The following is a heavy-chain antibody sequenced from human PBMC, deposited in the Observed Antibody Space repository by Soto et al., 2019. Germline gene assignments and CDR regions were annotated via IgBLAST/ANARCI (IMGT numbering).Heavy chain of an antibody. CDR3: ARALDLAARQYYFDY. CDR1: GFTFSSYW. CDR2: IKQDGSEK. J-gene: IGHJ4*02. V-gene: IGHV3-7*01. Sequence: EVQLVESGGGLVQPGGSLRLSCAASGFTFSSYWMSWVRQAPGKGLEWVANIKQDGSEKYYVDSVKGRFTISRDNAKNSLYLQMNSLRAEDTAVYYCARALDLAARQYYFDYWGQGTLVTVSS. D-gene: IGHD6-6*01.